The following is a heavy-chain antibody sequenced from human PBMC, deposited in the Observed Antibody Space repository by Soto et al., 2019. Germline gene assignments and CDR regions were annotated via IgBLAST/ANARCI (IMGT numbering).Heavy chain of an antibody. CDR3: ASSFAGTTGTGIDY. D-gene: IGHD1-1*01. V-gene: IGHV3-30-3*01. Sequence: QVQLVESGGGVVQPGRSLRLSCAASGFTFSSYAMHWVRQAPGKGLEWVAVISDDGSNKYYADSVKGRFTISRDNPKNTLYLQMNSLRAEDTAVYYCASSFAGTTGTGIDYWGQGPLVAVSS. J-gene: IGHJ4*02. CDR2: ISDDGSNK. CDR1: GFTFSSYA.